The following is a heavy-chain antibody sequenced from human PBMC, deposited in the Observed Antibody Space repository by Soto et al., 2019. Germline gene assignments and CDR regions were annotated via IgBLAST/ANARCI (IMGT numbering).Heavy chain of an antibody. CDR3: AVTRLDYNFEYLLDGFNF. CDR2: CSVLGADK. D-gene: IGHD3-10*01. J-gene: IGHJ3*01. V-gene: IGHV3-23*01. CDR1: GFSFGSDT. Sequence: GWSQRLSSPASGFSFGSDTMDWVRQAPGKGMRGISGCSVLGADKFYADSVKDLFSLSRDNSSNLPFLQMNVLRAEDTAVYLCAVTRLDYNFEYLLDGFNFWGHGTMVTVSS.